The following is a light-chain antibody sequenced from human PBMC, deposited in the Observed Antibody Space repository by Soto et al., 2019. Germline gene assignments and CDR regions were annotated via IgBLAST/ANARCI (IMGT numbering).Light chain of an antibody. CDR3: QQYKSWPPIT. Sequence: EIVLTQSPGTLSLSPGERATLSCRVSQSVSSNYLAWYQQKPGQAPRLLIYGASSRATGVPDRFSGSGSGTDFTLTISRLEPADYAVYYCQQYKSWPPITFGQGTRLEIK. CDR2: GAS. CDR1: QSVSSNY. V-gene: IGKV3-20*01. J-gene: IGKJ5*01.